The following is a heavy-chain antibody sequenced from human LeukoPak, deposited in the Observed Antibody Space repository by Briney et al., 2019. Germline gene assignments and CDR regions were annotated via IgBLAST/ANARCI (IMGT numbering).Heavy chain of an antibody. D-gene: IGHD6-25*01. Sequence: SETLSLTCTVSGYSISTGYYWDWIRQPPGKGLEWIGTFYHGGSTYYNPSLKSRVTISVDTSKNQFSLKLSSVTAADTAVYYCARDPPAADYWGQGTLVTVSS. CDR1: GYSISTGYY. CDR2: FYHGGST. V-gene: IGHV4-38-2*02. CDR3: ARDPPAADY. J-gene: IGHJ4*02.